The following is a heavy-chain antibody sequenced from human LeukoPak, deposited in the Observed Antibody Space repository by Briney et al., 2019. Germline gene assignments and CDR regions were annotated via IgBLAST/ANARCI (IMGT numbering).Heavy chain of an antibody. CDR3: ARRTRGYSGYDVYRFDY. D-gene: IGHD5-12*01. CDR2: IYYSGST. V-gene: IGHV4-39*01. CDR1: GGSISSSSYY. Sequence: PSETLSLTCTVSGGSISSSSYYWGWIRQPPGKRLEWIGSIYYSGSTYYNPSLKSRVTISVDTSKNQFSLKLSSVTAADTAVYYCARRTRGYSGYDVYRFDYWGQGTLVTVSS. J-gene: IGHJ4*02.